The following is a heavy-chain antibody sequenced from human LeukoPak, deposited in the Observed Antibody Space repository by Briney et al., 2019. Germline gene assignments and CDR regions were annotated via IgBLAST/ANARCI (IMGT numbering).Heavy chain of an antibody. V-gene: IGHV3-66*01. CDR2: IYSGGST. J-gene: IGHJ4*02. Sequence: GGSLRLSCAASGFTVSSNYRSWVRQAQGKGLEWVSVIYSGGSTYYADSVKGRFTISRDNSKNTLYLQMNSLRAEDTAVYYCARDTEYYFDYWGQGTLVTVSS. CDR3: ARDTEYYFDY. CDR1: GFTVSSNY.